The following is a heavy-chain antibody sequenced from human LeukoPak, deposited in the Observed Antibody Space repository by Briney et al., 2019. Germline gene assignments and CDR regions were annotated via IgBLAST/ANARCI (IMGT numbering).Heavy chain of an antibody. D-gene: IGHD3-16*01. V-gene: IGHV3-30*02. Sequence: GGSLRLSCAASGFTFSSYGMHWVRQAPGKGLEWVAFIRYDGSNKYCADSVKGRFTISRDNSKNTLYLQMNSLRAEDTAVYYCAKDLYDYVWGSFVAWGQGTLVTVSS. CDR3: AKDLYDYVWGSFVA. J-gene: IGHJ5*02. CDR1: GFTFSSYG. CDR2: IRYDGSNK.